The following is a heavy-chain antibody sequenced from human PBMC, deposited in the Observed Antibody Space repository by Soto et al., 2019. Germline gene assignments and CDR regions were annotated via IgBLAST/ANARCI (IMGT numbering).Heavy chain of an antibody. J-gene: IGHJ6*02. CDR3: ASLPCITGTLNV. D-gene: IGHD1-20*01. CDR2: ISSDSTYI. V-gene: IGHV3-21*02. CDR1: GFSFSDYT. Sequence: EVQLVEFGGGLVKPGGSLRLSCAASGFSFSDYTMNWVRQAAGKGLEWVSSISSDSTYIYYADSVKGRFTISRDDAKTSLYLQMNSLRAEDTAVYYCASLPCITGTLNVWGQGTTVTVSS.